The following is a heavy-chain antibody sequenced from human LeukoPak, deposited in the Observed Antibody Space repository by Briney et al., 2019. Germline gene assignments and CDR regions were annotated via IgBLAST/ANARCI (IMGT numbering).Heavy chain of an antibody. CDR1: GFIFSNYW. Sequence: PGGSLRLSCAASGFIFSNYWMSWARQAPGKGLEWVANIKPDGSDKYYVDSVKGRFTISRDNAKNSLYLQMNSLRAEDTAIYYCTRDFGSIVVVTAIVDWGQGTLVTVSS. CDR3: TRDFGSIVVVTAIVD. J-gene: IGHJ4*02. D-gene: IGHD2-21*02. CDR2: IKPDGSDK. V-gene: IGHV3-7*01.